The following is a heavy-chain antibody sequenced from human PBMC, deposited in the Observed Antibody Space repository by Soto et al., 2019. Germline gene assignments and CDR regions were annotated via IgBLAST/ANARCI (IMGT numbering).Heavy chain of an antibody. Sequence: VQLQQWGAGLLKPSETLSLTCAVYGGSFSGYYWSWVRQAPGKGLEWVSAISGSGGSTYYADSVKGRFTISRDNSKNTLYLQMNSLRAEDTAVYYCANSPTRDSSGWYYYWGQGTLVTVSS. D-gene: IGHD6-19*01. V-gene: IGHV3-23*01. CDR1: GGSFSGYY. CDR2: ISGSGGST. CDR3: ANSPTRDSSGWYYY. J-gene: IGHJ4*02.